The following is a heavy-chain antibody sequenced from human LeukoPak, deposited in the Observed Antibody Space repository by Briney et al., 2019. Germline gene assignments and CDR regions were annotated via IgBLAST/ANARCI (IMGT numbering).Heavy chain of an antibody. D-gene: IGHD6-19*01. CDR2: ISGSGGST. J-gene: IGHJ5*01. CDR3: AREGGSSGWYSSWFDY. Sequence: GGSLRLSCAASGFTFSSCAMSWVRQAPRKGLEWVSAISGSGGSTYYADSVKGRFTISRDNSKNTLYLQMNSLRAEDTAVYYCAREGGSSGWYSSWFDYWGQGTLVTVSS. CDR1: GFTFSSCA. V-gene: IGHV3-23*01.